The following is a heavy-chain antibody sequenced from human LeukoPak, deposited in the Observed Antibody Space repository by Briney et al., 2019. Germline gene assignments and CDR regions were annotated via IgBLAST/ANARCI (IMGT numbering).Heavy chain of an antibody. V-gene: IGHV5-51*01. J-gene: IGHJ5*02. CDR3: ACRDLTSTWSFP. CDR1: GYSFTSYW. CDR2: IYPGDLRV. Sequence: GESLKISCQGFGYSFTSYWIGWVRLMPGKGMEWMGVIYPGDLRVRYNPSFQGQVTISVDKSINTAYLQWVSLRASDSAMYYCACRDLTSTWSFPWGQGTLVTASS. D-gene: IGHD6-13*01.